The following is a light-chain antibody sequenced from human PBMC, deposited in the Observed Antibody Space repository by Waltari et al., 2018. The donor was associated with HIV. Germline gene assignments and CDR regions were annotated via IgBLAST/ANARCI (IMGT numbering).Light chain of an antibody. CDR1: SPNVGASY. CDR3: GTWDNRLTTVV. J-gene: IGLJ2*01. V-gene: IGLV1-51*01. CDR2: DDD. Sequence: QSVLTQPPSVSAAPGQKVTISCSGGSPNVGASYFPWYQQLPGTAPKLLIYDDDKRPSGIPDRFSGSKSGTSATLGITGLQTGDEADYYCGTWDNRLTTVVFGGGTKLTVL.